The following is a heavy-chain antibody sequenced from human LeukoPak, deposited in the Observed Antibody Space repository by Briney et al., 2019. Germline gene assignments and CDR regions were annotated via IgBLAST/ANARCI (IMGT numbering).Heavy chain of an antibody. Sequence: GGSLRLSCAASGFIFSSYPMNWVRQAPGKGLEWVSYISGSSGTIYYADSVKGRFTISRDNAKNSLYLQMNSLRAEDTAVYYCARDSSNKSYYYYYYMDVWGKGTTVTVSS. D-gene: IGHD6-13*01. V-gene: IGHV3-48*04. CDR3: ARDSSNKSYYYYYYMDV. CDR2: ISGSSGTI. J-gene: IGHJ6*03. CDR1: GFIFSSYP.